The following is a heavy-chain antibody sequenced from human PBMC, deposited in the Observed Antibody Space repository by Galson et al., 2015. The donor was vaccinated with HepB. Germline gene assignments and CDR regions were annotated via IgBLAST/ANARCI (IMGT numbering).Heavy chain of an antibody. V-gene: IGHV3-30-3*01. Sequence: SLRLSCAASGFTFSSYAMHWVRQAPGKGLEWVAVISYDGSNKYYADSVKGRFTISRDNSKNTLYLQMNSLRAEDTAVYYCAREEHGPYYYYMDVWGKGTTVTVSS. CDR3: AREEHGPYYYYMDV. CDR2: ISYDGSNK. CDR1: GFTFSSYA. J-gene: IGHJ6*03. D-gene: IGHD1-26*01.